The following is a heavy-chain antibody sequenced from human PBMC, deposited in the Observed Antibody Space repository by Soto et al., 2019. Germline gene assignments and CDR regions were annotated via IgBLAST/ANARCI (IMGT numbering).Heavy chain of an antibody. CDR2: IYYSGST. D-gene: IGHD1-1*01. V-gene: IGHV4-59*08. CDR3: ARRYGGNLDY. J-gene: IGHJ4*02. Sequence: QVQLQESGPGLVKPSETLSLTCTVSGGSISSYYWSWIRQPPGKGLEWIGYIYYSGSTNYNPSLKSRVTISVATPKNPFSLKLSSATAADTAVYYCARRYGGNLDYWGQGTLVTVSS. CDR1: GGSISSYY.